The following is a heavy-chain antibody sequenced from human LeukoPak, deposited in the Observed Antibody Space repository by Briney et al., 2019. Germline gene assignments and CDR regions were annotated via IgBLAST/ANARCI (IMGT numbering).Heavy chain of an antibody. CDR3: ASYGGKGAYFDY. J-gene: IGHJ4*02. CDR1: GGSISGYY. D-gene: IGHD4-23*01. V-gene: IGHV4-59*01. Sequence: SETLSLTCTVSGGSISGYYWNWIRQPPGKGLEWIGYVFYSGSTNYNPSLKSRVTISVDTSKNQFSLKLSSVTAADTAVYFCASYGGKGAYFDYWGQGILVTVSS. CDR2: VFYSGST.